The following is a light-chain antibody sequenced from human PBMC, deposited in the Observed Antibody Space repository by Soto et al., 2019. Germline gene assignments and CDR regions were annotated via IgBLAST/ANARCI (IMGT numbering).Light chain of an antibody. CDR2: LAS. CDR1: QSVLYSSNNKNY. J-gene: IGKJ2*01. V-gene: IGKV4-1*01. Sequence: DIVMTQSPESLAVSLGERATINCKSSQSVLYSSNNKNYFAWYQQKPGQPPKLFIYLASTRESGVHERFSGSGSGTDFTLTINRLQAEDVAVYYCQQYYGTPYTFGQGTKLEIK. CDR3: QQYYGTPYT.